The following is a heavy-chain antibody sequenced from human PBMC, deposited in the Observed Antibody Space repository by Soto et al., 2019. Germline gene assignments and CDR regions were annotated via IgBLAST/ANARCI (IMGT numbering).Heavy chain of an antibody. J-gene: IGHJ4*02. Sequence: EVQLVESGGGLVQPGRSLRLSCAASGFTFRDYWMSWVRQAPGKGLEWVGNIKHDTSEAHSADSVKGRFTITRDNIKNFVFLQMNGLRADDTASYYCARDGLLFSGPYRPSRFDYWGLGTQVTVSS. CDR3: ARDGLLFSGPYRPSRFDY. V-gene: IGHV3-7*03. CDR2: IKHDTSEA. D-gene: IGHD3-16*02. CDR1: GFTFRDYW.